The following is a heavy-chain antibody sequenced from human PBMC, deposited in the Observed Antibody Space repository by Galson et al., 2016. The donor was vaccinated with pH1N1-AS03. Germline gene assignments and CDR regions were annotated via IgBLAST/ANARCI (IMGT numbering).Heavy chain of an antibody. Sequence: SVKVSCKASGSTFTDYYIHWVRQAPGQGLEWMGRIIPMLGRGNYAQKFQGRVTIIADISTSTTYMELSNLTSEDTAIYYCARGRDSSSSSIFVYWGQGTQVTVSS. D-gene: IGHD6-6*01. CDR1: GSTFTDYY. V-gene: IGHV1-69*04. CDR3: ARGRDSSSSSIFVY. CDR2: IIPMLGRG. J-gene: IGHJ4*02.